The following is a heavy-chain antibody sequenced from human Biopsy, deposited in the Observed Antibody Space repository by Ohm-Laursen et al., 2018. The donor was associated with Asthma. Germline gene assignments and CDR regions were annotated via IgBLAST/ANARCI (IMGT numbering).Heavy chain of an antibody. CDR3: ARTTYGDDGFDP. D-gene: IGHD4-17*01. Sequence: TLSLTCTVSGGSMSSSSYYWSWIRQHPGKGLEWIGHIYYSGSTYYNPSLKSRVSILIDTSKNQFSLRLSSVTAADTAVYYCARTTYGDDGFDPWGQGTLVTVSS. CDR1: GGSMSSSSYY. J-gene: IGHJ5*02. V-gene: IGHV4-31*03. CDR2: IYYSGST.